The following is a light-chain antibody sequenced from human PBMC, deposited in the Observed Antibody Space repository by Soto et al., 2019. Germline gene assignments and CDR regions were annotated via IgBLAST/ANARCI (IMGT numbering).Light chain of an antibody. V-gene: IGLV2-14*01. J-gene: IGLJ1*01. CDR2: EVS. CDR3: SSYTSSQAYV. CDR1: GSDVGDYDY. Sequence: QSALAQPASVSGSPGESIAISCTGTGSDVGDYDYASWYQHHPGKAPKLMIYEVSNRPSGVSNRFSGSKSGNTASLTISGLQAEDEADYFCSSYTSSQAYVFGTGTKVTVL.